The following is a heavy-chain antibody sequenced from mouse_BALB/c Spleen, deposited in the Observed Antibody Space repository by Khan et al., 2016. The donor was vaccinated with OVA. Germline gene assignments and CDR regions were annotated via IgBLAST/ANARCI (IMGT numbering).Heavy chain of an antibody. Sequence: QVQLKQSGPGLVQPSQSLSITCTVSGFSLNTYGIHWIRQSQGKGLEWLGVIRSGGSTDYNGAFISRLSITKDNSKSQVFFKMNSLQADDTAIYYCARNSYMYAFTYWGQGTLVTVSA. J-gene: IGHJ3*01. V-gene: IGHV2-2*01. CDR1: GFSLNTYG. CDR2: IRSGGST. D-gene: IGHD2-14*01. CDR3: ARNSYMYAFTY.